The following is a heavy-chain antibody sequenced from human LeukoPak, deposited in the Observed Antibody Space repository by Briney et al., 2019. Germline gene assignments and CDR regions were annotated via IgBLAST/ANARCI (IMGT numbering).Heavy chain of an antibody. CDR2: TYYRSKWYS. D-gene: IGHD6-13*01. CDR1: GDSVSSSSAA. Sequence: SQTLSLTCAISGDSVSSSSAAWNWLRQSPSRGLEWLGRTYYRSKWYSDFAGSVRSRITINADTSKNQFSLQLESVTPDDTAVYYYARYTSTWYLDYWGQGTLVTVSS. V-gene: IGHV6-1*01. CDR3: ARYTSTWYLDY. J-gene: IGHJ4*02.